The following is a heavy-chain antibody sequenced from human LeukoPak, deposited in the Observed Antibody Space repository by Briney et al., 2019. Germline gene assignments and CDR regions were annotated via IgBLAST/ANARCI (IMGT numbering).Heavy chain of an antibody. CDR3: ARDTAAAAGMGLDY. CDR1: GGSISSYY. V-gene: IGHV4-59*01. Sequence: KPSETLSLTCTVSGGSISSYYWSWIRQPPGKGLEWIGYIYYSGSTNCNPSLKSRVTISVDTSKNQFSLKLSSVTAADTAVYYCARDTAAAAGMGLDYWGQGTLVTVSS. J-gene: IGHJ4*02. CDR2: IYYSGST. D-gene: IGHD6-13*01.